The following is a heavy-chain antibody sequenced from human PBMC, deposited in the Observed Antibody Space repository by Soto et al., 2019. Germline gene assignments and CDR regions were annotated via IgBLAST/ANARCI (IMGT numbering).Heavy chain of an antibody. J-gene: IGHJ6*02. Sequence: ASVKVSCKASGYTFTSYYMHWVRQAPGQGLEWMGIINPSGGSTSYAQKFQGRVTMTRDTSTSTVYMELSSLRSEDTAVYYCAGDGSEMATIIYYYYGMDVWGQGTTVTVSS. CDR1: GYTFTSYY. CDR2: INPSGGST. D-gene: IGHD5-12*01. CDR3: AGDGSEMATIIYYYYGMDV. V-gene: IGHV1-46*01.